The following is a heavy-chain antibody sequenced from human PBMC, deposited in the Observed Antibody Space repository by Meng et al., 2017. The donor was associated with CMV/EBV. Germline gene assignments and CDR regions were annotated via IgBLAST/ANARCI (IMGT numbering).Heavy chain of an antibody. J-gene: IGHJ4*02. Sequence: VLVTCKASGYTFISYGITWVRQAPAHGLEWMAWISAYNGNTNYAQKLQGRVTMTTDKSTSTAYMELRSLRSDDTAVYYCARDRYDFWSAYYKWDYFNYWGQGTLVTVSS. V-gene: IGHV1-18*01. CDR3: ARDRYDFWSAYYKWDYFNY. CDR2: ISAYNGNT. CDR1: GYTFISYG. D-gene: IGHD3-3*01.